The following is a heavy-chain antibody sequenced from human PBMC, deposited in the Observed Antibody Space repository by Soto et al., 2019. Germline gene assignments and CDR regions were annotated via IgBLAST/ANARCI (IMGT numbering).Heavy chain of an antibody. Sequence: EVQLVESGGGLVQPGGSLRLSCGASGFTFRTYWLSWVRQVPGKGLEWVANINQDGSEKNYVDSVKGRFTISRDNAKNSLYLQMSSLRAEDTALYYCARDGSTSWYSYDYHCMDVWGQGTTVTVSS. V-gene: IGHV3-7*05. CDR3: ARDGSTSWYSYDYHCMDV. CDR1: GFTFRTYW. D-gene: IGHD5-18*01. CDR2: INQDGSEK. J-gene: IGHJ6*02.